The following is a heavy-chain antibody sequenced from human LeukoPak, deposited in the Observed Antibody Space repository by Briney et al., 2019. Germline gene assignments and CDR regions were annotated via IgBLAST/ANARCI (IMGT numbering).Heavy chain of an antibody. Sequence: GGSLRVSCAASGFTFSSYWMGWVRQAPGKRLEWVANMNIDGSEKYYADSAKGRFTISRDNARNSVYLQMNSLRVEDTAVYYCARDPVEWELLLDYWGQGTLVTVSS. CDR2: MNIDGSEK. CDR3: ARDPVEWELLLDY. D-gene: IGHD1-26*01. V-gene: IGHV3-7*01. CDR1: GFTFSSYW. J-gene: IGHJ4*02.